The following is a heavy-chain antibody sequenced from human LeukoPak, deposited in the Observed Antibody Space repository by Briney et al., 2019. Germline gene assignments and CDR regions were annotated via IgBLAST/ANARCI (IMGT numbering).Heavy chain of an antibody. CDR3: ARAAFRGYYDFWSGYYCYFDY. J-gene: IGHJ4*02. CDR1: GVSISSYY. V-gene: IGHV4-59*01. Sequence: NPSETLSLTCTVSGVSISSYYWSWIRQPPGKGLEWIGYIYYSGSTNYNPSFKSRVTISVDTSKNQFSLKLSSVTAADTAVYYCARAAFRGYYDFWSGYYCYFDYWGQGTLVTVSS. D-gene: IGHD3-3*01. CDR2: IYYSGST.